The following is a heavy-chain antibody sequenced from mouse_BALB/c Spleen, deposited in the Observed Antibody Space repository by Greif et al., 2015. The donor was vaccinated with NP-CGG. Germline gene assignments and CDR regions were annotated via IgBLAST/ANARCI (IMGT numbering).Heavy chain of an antibody. J-gene: IGHJ4*01. CDR1: GYTFTDYY. CDR2: IYPGSGNT. CDR3: ARRTGTEAMDY. Sequence: QVQLKESGPELVKPGASVKISCKASGYTFTDYYINWVKQKPGQGLEWIGWIYPGSGNTKYNEKFEGKATLTVDTSSSTAYTQLSSLTSEDTAVYFCARRTGTEAMDYWGQGTSVTVSS. V-gene: IGHV1-84*02. D-gene: IGHD4-1*01.